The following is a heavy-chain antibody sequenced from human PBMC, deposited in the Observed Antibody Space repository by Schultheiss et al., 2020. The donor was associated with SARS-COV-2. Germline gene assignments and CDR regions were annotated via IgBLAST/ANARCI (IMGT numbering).Heavy chain of an antibody. J-gene: IGHJ3*02. CDR2: IYTSGST. D-gene: IGHD6-13*01. V-gene: IGHV4-4*07. CDR1: GGSISSYY. CDR3: ARGSSWYGAFDI. Sequence: SETLSLTCTVSGGSISSYYWSWIRQPAGKGLEWIGRIYTSGSTNYNPSLKSRVTMSVDTSKNQFSLKLSSMTAADTAVYYCARGSSWYGAFDIWGQGTMVTVSS.